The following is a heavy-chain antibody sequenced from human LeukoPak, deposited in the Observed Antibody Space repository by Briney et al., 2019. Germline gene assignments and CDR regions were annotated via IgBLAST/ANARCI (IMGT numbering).Heavy chain of an antibody. V-gene: IGHV1-46*01. CDR2: INPSGGST. D-gene: IGHD2-15*01. CDR3: ARDFEHCSGGSCYSHYYGMDV. CDR1: GYTLTSYY. Sequence: ASVKVSCKASGYTLTSYYMHWVRQAPGQGLEWMGIINPSGGSTNYGQKFQGRVTMARDTSTSTVSMELSSLSSEDTAVYYCARDFEHCSGGSCYSHYYGMDVWGQGTTVTVSS. J-gene: IGHJ6*02.